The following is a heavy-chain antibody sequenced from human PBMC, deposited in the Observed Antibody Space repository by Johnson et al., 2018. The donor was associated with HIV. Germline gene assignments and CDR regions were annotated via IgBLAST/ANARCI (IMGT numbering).Heavy chain of an antibody. CDR1: GFTFSSYG. CDR3: AKDYSGYPKGAFDI. V-gene: IGHV3-30*02. D-gene: IGHD5-12*01. J-gene: IGHJ3*02. CDR2: IRYDGSSK. Sequence: QVQLVESGGGVVQPGGSLRLSCAASGFTFSSYGMYWVRQAPGKGLEWVAFIRYDGSSKYYADSVKGRFIISRDNSKNTLYLQMISLRAEDTAMYYCAKDYSGYPKGAFDIWGQGTMVTVSS.